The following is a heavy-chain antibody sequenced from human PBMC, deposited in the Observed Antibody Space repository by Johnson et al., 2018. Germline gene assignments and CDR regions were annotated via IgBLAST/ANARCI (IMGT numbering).Heavy chain of an antibody. CDR1: GFTFSYYW. J-gene: IGHJ3*02. D-gene: IGHD5-24*01. V-gene: IGHV3-7*01. CDR3: ARVKDGYKWDAFDI. Sequence: EVQLVESGGGLVQPGGSLRLSCAASGFTFSYYWMNWVRQAPGKGLEWVANIEQDGREKYYVDSVKGRFTISRDNAKNSLYLQMNSLRAEDTAVYYCARVKDGYKWDAFDIWGQGTMVTVSS. CDR2: IEQDGREK.